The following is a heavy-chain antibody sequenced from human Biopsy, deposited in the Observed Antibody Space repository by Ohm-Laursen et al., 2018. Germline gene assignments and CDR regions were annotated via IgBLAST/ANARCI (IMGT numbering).Heavy chain of an antibody. Sequence: SLRLSCAATGFTFNNYGMHWVRQPPGKGLEWLAVIAYDGSNKYYAESVKGRFTISRDRSRDTVHLQMNSLRYEDTALYYCAKDGGQWLGGAFDIWGHGTMVSVSS. D-gene: IGHD6-19*01. V-gene: IGHV3-30*18. J-gene: IGHJ3*02. CDR2: IAYDGSNK. CDR3: AKDGGQWLGGAFDI. CDR1: GFTFNNYG.